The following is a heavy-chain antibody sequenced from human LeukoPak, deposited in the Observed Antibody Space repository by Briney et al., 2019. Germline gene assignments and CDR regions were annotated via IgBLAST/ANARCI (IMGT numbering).Heavy chain of an antibody. D-gene: IGHD5-24*01. CDR1: GFTFSSYW. CDR3: ARDEYRSRWLHP. CDR2: IKGDGSEK. Sequence: GGSLRLSCAASGFTFSSYWVSWVRPAPGKGLEWVANIKGDGSEKWYADSVKGRFTISRDNAQNSVHLQMNSLRAEDTAVYHCARDEYRSRWLHPWGQGTLVTVTS. J-gene: IGHJ5*02. V-gene: IGHV3-7*01.